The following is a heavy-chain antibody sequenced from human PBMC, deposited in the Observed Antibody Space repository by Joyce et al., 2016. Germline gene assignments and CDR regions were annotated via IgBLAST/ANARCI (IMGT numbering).Heavy chain of an antibody. CDR1: GDSIINGDSY. CDR2: THYTAGT. CDR3: ARQGADYDRSGLVDS. J-gene: IGHJ4*02. V-gene: IGHV4-30-4*01. D-gene: IGHD3-22*01. Sequence: QVQLQESGPGLVKPSQTLSLTCSVSGDSIINGDSYWTLIRQPPGKGLEWIGYTHYTAGTFYKSSLQSRLSMSIDRFKNQLSLQLTSVTAADTAVYYCARQGADYDRSGLVDSWGQGTLVLVSS.